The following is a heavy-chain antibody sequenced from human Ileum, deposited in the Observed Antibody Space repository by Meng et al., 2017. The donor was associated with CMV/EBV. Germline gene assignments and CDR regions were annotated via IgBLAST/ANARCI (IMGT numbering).Heavy chain of an antibody. Sequence: SEILSLTCAVSGVSITTSHWWSWVRQPPGKGLEWIGEVYHSGFTNYNQSFKTRSTISVDTAKNHFSLRLDSVTAADTAVYYCARLRGEGTSYVWGPGTVVTVSS. CDR1: GVSITTSHW. CDR2: VYHSGFT. J-gene: IGHJ3*01. CDR3: ARLRGEGTSYV. V-gene: IGHV4-4*02. D-gene: IGHD2-2*01.